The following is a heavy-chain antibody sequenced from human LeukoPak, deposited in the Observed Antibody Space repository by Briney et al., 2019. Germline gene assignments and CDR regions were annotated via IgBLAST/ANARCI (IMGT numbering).Heavy chain of an antibody. V-gene: IGHV3-23*01. Sequence: GGSLRLSCAASGFTFSSYAMSWVRQAPGKGLEWVSAISGSGGSTYYADSVKGRFTVSRDNSKNTLYLQMNSLRAEDTAVYYCAKFILWPRGDGEFQCWGQGTLVTVSS. CDR2: ISGSGGST. J-gene: IGHJ4*02. CDR3: AKFILWPRGDGEFQC. CDR1: GFTFSSYA. D-gene: IGHD3-10*01.